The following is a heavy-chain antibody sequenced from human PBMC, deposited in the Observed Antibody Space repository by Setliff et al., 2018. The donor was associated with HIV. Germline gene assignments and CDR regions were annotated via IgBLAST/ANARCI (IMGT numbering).Heavy chain of an antibody. V-gene: IGHV3-21*01. CDR2: ISSSSSYI. CDR3: AREHDSLTGYSFDF. D-gene: IGHD3-9*01. CDR1: GLSFSDHY. Sequence: GGSLRLSCAASGLSFSDHYMNWVRQAPGKGLEWVSSISSSSSYIYYADSVKGRFTISRDNSKNTLYLQMNSLRGEDTAVYYCAREHDSLTGYSFDFWGQGTLVTVSS. J-gene: IGHJ4*02.